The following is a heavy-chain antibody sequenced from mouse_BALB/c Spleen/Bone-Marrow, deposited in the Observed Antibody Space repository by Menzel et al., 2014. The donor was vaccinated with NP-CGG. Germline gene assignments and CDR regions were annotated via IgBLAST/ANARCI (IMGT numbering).Heavy chain of an antibody. V-gene: IGHV15-2*02. D-gene: IGHD4-1*01. CDR1: DSEVFPIAY. CDR2: ILPSIGRT. Sequence: QVQLQQSGSELRSPGSSVKLSCKDFDSEVFPIAYMSWVRQKPGHGFEWIGDILPSIGRTIYGDKFEDKATLDADTVSNTAYLELNSLTSEDSAIYYCARGTNWDGEGYYYAMDYWGQGTSVTVSS. J-gene: IGHJ4*01. CDR3: ARGTNWDGEGYYYAMDY.